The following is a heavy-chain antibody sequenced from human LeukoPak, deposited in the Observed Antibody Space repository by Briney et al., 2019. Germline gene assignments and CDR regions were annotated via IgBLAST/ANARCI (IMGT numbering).Heavy chain of an antibody. D-gene: IGHD3-9*01. CDR1: GYTFTSYA. CDR2: ISTNTGNP. Sequence: GASVKVSCKASGYTFTSYAMNWVRQAPGQGLEWMGWISTNTGNPTYAQGFTGRFVFSLDTSVSTAYLQISSLKAEDTAVYYCARDLLQYFDWLTMAGYWGQGTLVSVSS. V-gene: IGHV7-4-1*02. CDR3: ARDLLQYFDWLTMAGY. J-gene: IGHJ4*02.